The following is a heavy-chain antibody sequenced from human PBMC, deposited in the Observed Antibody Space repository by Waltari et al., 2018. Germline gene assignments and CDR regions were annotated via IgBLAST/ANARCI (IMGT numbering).Heavy chain of an antibody. CDR3: ARGHSIYCTNGVCLYYSYYYGMDV. CDR1: GGSFRGYY. J-gene: IGHJ6*02. D-gene: IGHD2-8*01. CDR2: INHSGST. Sequence: QVQLQQWGAGLLKPSETLSLPCAVYGGSFRGYYWSWLRQPPGQGLEWTGEINHSGSTHYNPSLKGRVTISVDTSKNQFSLKLSSVTAADTAVYYCARGHSIYCTNGVCLYYSYYYGMDVWGQGTTVTVSS. V-gene: IGHV4-34*01.